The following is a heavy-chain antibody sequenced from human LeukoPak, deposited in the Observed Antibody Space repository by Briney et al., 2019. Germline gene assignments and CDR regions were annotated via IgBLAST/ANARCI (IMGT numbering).Heavy chain of an antibody. J-gene: IGHJ6*02. CDR2: IYYSGST. CDR1: GGSFSGYY. CDR3: ARGKYSSSSPFYYYYYGMDV. V-gene: IGHV4-59*01. D-gene: IGHD6-6*01. Sequence: SETLSLTCAVYGGSFSGYYWSWIRQPPGKGLEWIGYIYYSGSTNYNPSLKSRVTISVDTSKNQFSLKLSSVTAADTAVYYCARGKYSSSSPFYYYYYGMDVWGQGTTVTVSS.